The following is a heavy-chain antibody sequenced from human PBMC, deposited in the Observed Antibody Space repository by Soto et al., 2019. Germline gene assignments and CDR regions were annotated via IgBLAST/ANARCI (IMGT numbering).Heavy chain of an antibody. D-gene: IGHD4-4*01. CDR3: AKVRVKDYYYYAMDV. CDR2: ISSDGTSR. CDR1: GFTFVSYG. V-gene: IGHV3-30*18. J-gene: IGHJ6*02. Sequence: WGSLRLSCAASGFTFVSYGMHLFHHAPFKWLEWVAVISSDGTSRFYADSVKGRFTISRDNSKNTLYLQMNSLRAEDTAMYYCAKVRVKDYYYYAMDVWGQGTTVTVSS.